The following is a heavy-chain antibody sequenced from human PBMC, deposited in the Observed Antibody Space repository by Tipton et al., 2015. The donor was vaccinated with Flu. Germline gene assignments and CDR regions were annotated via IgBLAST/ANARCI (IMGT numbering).Heavy chain of an antibody. V-gene: IGHV1-46*02. CDR1: GYTFNRFY. CDR3: VRFSGGGERAAFDV. CDR2: IDPRSGGT. J-gene: IGHJ3*01. D-gene: IGHD2-15*01. Sequence: VQLVQSGAEVKKPGASVNISCKASGYTFNRFYLHWVRQAPGQGLEWLGVIDPRSGGTTYSEKLQGRVTMTTDTSTATVYMDLRSLRSEDTATYYCVRFSGGGERAAFDVWAQGTMVTVSS.